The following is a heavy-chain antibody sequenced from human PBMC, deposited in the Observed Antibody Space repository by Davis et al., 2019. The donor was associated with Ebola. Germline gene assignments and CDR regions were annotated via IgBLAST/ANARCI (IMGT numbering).Heavy chain of an antibody. V-gene: IGHV4-31*03. Sequence: PSETLSLTCTVSGGSISRGGSYWTWIRQHPGKGLEWIGYIYYSGSTYYKPSLKSRVTISLDTSKNQFSLNLYSVTAADTAVYYCARDLSYDSSGYYYYFYMDVWGKGTTVTVSS. CDR1: GGSISRGGSY. D-gene: IGHD3-22*01. J-gene: IGHJ6*03. CDR3: ARDLSYDSSGYYYYFYMDV. CDR2: IYYSGST.